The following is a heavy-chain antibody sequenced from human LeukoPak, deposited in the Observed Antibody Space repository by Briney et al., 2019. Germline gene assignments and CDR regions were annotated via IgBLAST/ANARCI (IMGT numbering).Heavy chain of an antibody. CDR2: INHSGST. V-gene: IGHV4-34*01. J-gene: IGHJ4*02. Sequence: PSETLSLTCAVYGGSFSGYYWSWIRQPPGKGLEWIGEINHSGSTNYNPSLKSRVTISVDTSKNQFSLKLSSVTAADTAVYYCASQPRRYYYDSSGTRWDYWGQGTLVTVSS. CDR3: ASQPRRYYYDSSGTRWDY. D-gene: IGHD3-22*01. CDR1: GGSFSGYY.